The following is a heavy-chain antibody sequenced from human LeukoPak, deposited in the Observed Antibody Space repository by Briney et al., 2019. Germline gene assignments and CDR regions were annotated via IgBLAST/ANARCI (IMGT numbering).Heavy chain of an antibody. V-gene: IGHV1-8*01. CDR1: GYTFTSYD. CDR2: MNPNSGNT. Sequence: ASVKVSCKASGYTFTSYDINWVRQATGQGLEWMGWMNPNSGNTGYAQKFQGRVTMTRNTSISTAYMGLSSLRSEDTAVYYCATRGYSGYSPFDYWGQGTLVTVSS. J-gene: IGHJ4*02. CDR3: ATRGYSGYSPFDY. D-gene: IGHD5-12*01.